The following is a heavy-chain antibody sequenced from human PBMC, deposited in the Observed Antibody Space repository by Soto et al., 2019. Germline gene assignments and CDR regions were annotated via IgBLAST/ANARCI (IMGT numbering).Heavy chain of an antibody. CDR2: IDPSDSYT. CDR1: GYSFTSYW. V-gene: IGHV5-10-1*01. J-gene: IGHJ6*02. Sequence: GESLKISCKGSGYSFTSYWISWVRQMPGKGLGWMGRIDPSDSYTNYSPSFQGHVTISADKSISTAYLQWSSLKASDTAMYYCARLGKSRIIADQKKHGMDVWGQGTTVTVSS. D-gene: IGHD6-13*01. CDR3: ARLGKSRIIADQKKHGMDV.